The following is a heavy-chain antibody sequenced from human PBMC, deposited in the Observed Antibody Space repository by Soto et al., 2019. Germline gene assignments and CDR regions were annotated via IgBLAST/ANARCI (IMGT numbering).Heavy chain of an antibody. CDR1: GGSISSYY. CDR3: ARVGAARLIGAFDI. V-gene: IGHV4-59*01. J-gene: IGHJ3*02. CDR2: IYYSGST. D-gene: IGHD6-6*01. Sequence: SETLSLTCTVSGGSISSYYWSWIRQPPGKGLEWIGYIYYSGSTNYNPSIKSRVTISVDTSKNQLSLKLSSVTAADTAVYYCARVGAARLIGAFDIWGQGTMVTVSS.